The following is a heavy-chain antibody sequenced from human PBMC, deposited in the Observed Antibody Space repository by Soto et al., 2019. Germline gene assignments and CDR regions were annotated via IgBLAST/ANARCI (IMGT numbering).Heavy chain of an antibody. V-gene: IGHV4-61*01. CDR1: GDSVSSGSYY. CDR3: ARTFCSTTSCQAHGMDV. CDR2: LYYTGTT. J-gene: IGHJ6*02. D-gene: IGHD2-2*01. Sequence: QVQLQESGPGPVKPSETLSLTCTVSGDSVSSGSYYWTWIRQPPGKGLEWIGYLYYTGTTNYNPSLKSRVTMSLDTSSNQFSLRLSSVTAADTAVYFCARTFCSTTSCQAHGMDVWGQGTSVTVSS.